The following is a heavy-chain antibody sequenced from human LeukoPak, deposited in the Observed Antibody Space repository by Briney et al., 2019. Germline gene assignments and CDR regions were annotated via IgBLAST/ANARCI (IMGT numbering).Heavy chain of an antibody. D-gene: IGHD3-10*01. Sequence: GGSLRLSCVASGFSFNSYALHWVRQAPGKGLEWVAVISKDGNNKYYADSVKGRFTISRDSSNNTLSLQMNGLRVEDTAIYHCARPDDSESFYRANHYWGRGTLVTVS. CDR2: ISKDGNNK. CDR1: GFSFNSYA. V-gene: IGHV3-30-3*01. J-gene: IGHJ4*02. CDR3: ARPDDSESFYRANHY.